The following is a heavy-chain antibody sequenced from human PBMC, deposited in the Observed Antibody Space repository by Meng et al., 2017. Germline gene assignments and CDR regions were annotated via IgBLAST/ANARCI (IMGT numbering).Heavy chain of an antibody. V-gene: IGHV1-2*06. CDR1: GYTFTGYY. Sequence: ASVKVSCKASGYTFTGYYMHWVRQAPGQGLEWMGRINPNSGGTNYAQKFQGRVTMTRDTSISTAYMELSRLRSEDTAVYYCAAYYYDSSGYYLYFDYWGQGTLVTVSS. CDR3: AAYYYDSSGYYLYFDY. D-gene: IGHD3-22*01. CDR2: INPNSGGT. J-gene: IGHJ4*02.